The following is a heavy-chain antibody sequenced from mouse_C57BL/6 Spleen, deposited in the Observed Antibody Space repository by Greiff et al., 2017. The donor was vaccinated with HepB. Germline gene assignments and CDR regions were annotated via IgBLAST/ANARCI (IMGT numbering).Heavy chain of an antibody. Sequence: EVKLVESGGDLVKPGGSLKLSCAASGFTFSSYGMSWVRQTPDKRLEWVATISSGGSYTYYPDSVKGRFPISRDNAKNTLYLQMSSLKSEDTAMYYCARLGEDYAMDYWGQGTSVTVSS. CDR2: ISSGGSYT. CDR3: ARLGEDYAMDY. J-gene: IGHJ4*01. V-gene: IGHV5-6*01. D-gene: IGHD2-13*01. CDR1: GFTFSSYG.